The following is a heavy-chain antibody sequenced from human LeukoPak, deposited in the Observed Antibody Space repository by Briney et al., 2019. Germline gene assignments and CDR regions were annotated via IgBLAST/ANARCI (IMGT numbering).Heavy chain of an antibody. CDR1: GFTVSSNY. Sequence: GGSLRLSCAASGFTVSSNYMSWVRQAPGKGLEWVSVIYSGGSTYYADSVKGRFTISRDNSKNTLYLQMNSLRAEDTAVYYCAKEGAYRGYSYGGFDYWGQGTLVTVSS. CDR3: AKEGAYRGYSYGGFDY. J-gene: IGHJ4*02. D-gene: IGHD5-18*01. V-gene: IGHV3-53*01. CDR2: IYSGGST.